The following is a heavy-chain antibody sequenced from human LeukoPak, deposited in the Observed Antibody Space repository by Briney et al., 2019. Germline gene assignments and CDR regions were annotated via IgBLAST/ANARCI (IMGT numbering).Heavy chain of an antibody. Sequence: GSLRLSCTASGFTFSGYSMNWICQPPGKGLEWIGEINHSGGTNYNPSLKSRVTISVDTSKNHFSLNLSSVTAADTAVYYCARVYSTSGYNWFDPWGQGTLVTVSS. D-gene: IGHD6-6*01. J-gene: IGHJ5*02. V-gene: IGHV4-34*01. CDR2: INHSGGT. CDR3: ARVYSTSGYNWFDP. CDR1: GFTFSGYS.